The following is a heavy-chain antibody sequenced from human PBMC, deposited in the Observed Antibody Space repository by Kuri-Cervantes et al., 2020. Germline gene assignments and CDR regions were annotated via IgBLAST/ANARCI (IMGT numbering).Heavy chain of an antibody. Sequence: SVKVSCKASGGTFSSYAISWVRQAPGQGLEWMGGIIPIFGTANYAQKFQGRVTITADESTSTAHMELSSLRSEDTAVYYCARDGPPLRGWAEKFDYWGQGTLVTVSS. CDR1: GGTFSSYA. CDR3: ARDGPPLRGWAEKFDY. J-gene: IGHJ4*02. D-gene: IGHD6-19*01. CDR2: IIPIFGTA. V-gene: IGHV1-69*13.